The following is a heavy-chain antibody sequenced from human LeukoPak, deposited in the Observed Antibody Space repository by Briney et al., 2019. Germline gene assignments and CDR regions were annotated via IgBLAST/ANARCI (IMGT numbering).Heavy chain of an antibody. D-gene: IGHD6-19*01. Sequence: GASVKVSCKVSGYTLTEVSMHWVRQAPGKGPEWMGGFDPEDGETVYAQKFQGRITMTEDTSTDTAYMELSSLRSEDTAVYYCATDLNLAGVWGQGTTVTVSS. CDR1: GYTLTEVS. CDR3: ATDLNLAGV. V-gene: IGHV1-24*01. J-gene: IGHJ6*02. CDR2: FDPEDGET.